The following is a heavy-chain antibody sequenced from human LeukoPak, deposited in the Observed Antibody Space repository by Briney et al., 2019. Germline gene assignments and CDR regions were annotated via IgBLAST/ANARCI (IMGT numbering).Heavy chain of an antibody. CDR3: ARHYDSSGHYQPYYYYGMDV. CDR2: IYTSGST. D-gene: IGHD3-22*01. CDR1: GGSISSYY. J-gene: IGHJ6*02. Sequence: SETLSLTCTVSGGSISSYYWSWIRQPAGKGLEWIGRIYTSGSTNYNPSLKSRVTMSVDTSKNQFSLKLSSVTAADTAVYYCARHYDSSGHYQPYYYYGMDVWGQGTTVTVSS. V-gene: IGHV4-4*07.